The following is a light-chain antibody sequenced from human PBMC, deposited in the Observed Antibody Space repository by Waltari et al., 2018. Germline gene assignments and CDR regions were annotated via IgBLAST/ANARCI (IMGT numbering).Light chain of an antibody. V-gene: IGKV3-15*01. CDR2: GAS. CDR3: QQYSNWWT. J-gene: IGKJ1*01. CDR1: QSVSSS. Sequence: EIVLTQSPATLSLSPGERATLSCRASQSVSSSLAWYQQKPGQAPRLLIYGASSRATGIPDRFSGSWSGTDFTLTISSLEPEDFAVYYCQQYSNWWTFGQGTKVEI.